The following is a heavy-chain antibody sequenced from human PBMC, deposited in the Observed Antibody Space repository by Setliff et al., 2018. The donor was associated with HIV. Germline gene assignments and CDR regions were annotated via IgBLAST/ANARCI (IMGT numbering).Heavy chain of an antibody. CDR2: IYYSVST. CDR3: ARGVVDYDFWSGSGDYYYMDV. J-gene: IGHJ6*03. D-gene: IGHD3-3*01. Sequence: PSETLSLTCSVSGGSIRSHWSWIRQPPGKGLEWIGYIYYSVSTKYNPSLKSRVSMSIDTSKNQFSLKMSSVTAADTVVYYCARGVVDYDFWSGSGDYYYMDVWGKGTTVTVSS. CDR1: GGSIRSH. V-gene: IGHV4-59*11.